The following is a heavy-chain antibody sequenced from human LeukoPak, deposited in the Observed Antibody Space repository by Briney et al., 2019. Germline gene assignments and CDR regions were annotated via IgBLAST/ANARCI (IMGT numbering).Heavy chain of an antibody. Sequence: ASVKVSCKASGYTFTSYDINWVRQATGQGLEWMGWMNPNSGNTGYAQKFQGRVTMTRNTSISTAYMELSSLRSEDTAVYYCARAPSITGTTPPGYWGQGSLVTVSS. D-gene: IGHD1-7*01. V-gene: IGHV1-8*01. J-gene: IGHJ4*02. CDR2: MNPNSGNT. CDR3: ARAPSITGTTPPGY. CDR1: GYTFTSYD.